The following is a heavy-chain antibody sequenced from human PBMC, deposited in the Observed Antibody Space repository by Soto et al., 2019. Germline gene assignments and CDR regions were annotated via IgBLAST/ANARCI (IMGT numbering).Heavy chain of an antibody. J-gene: IGHJ6*02. V-gene: IGHV1-58*01. CDR1: GFTFTSSA. D-gene: IGHD6-6*01. CDR3: AADYANGGIAARDYYYGMDV. Sequence: SVKVSCKASGFTFTSSAVQWVRQARGQRLEWIGWIVVGSGNTNYAQKFQERVTITRDMSTSTAYMELSSLRSEDTAVYYCAADYANGGIAARDYYYGMDVWGQGTTVSVSS. CDR2: IVVGSGNT.